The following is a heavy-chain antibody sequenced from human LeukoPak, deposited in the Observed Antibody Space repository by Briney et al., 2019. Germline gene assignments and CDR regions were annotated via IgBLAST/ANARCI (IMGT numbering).Heavy chain of an antibody. CDR3: ARGGTYGDYAGSDDAFHI. V-gene: IGHV4-30-4*02. CDR2: IYYSGST. J-gene: IGHJ3*02. CDR1: GSSISSGDYY. Sequence: PSETLSLTCTVSGSSISSGDYYWSWIRQPPGKGLEWIGYIYYSGSTYYNPSLKSRVTISVDTSKNQFSLKLSSVTAADTAVYYCARGGTYGDYAGSDDAFHIWGQGTMVTVSS. D-gene: IGHD4-17*01.